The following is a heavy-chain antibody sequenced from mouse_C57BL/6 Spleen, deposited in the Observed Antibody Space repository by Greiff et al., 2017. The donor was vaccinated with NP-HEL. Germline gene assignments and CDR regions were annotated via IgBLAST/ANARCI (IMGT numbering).Heavy chain of an antibody. V-gene: IGHV1-80*01. Sequence: VQLQQSGAELVKPGASVKISCKASGYAFSSYWMNWVKQRPGKGLEWLGQIYPGDGDTNYNGKFKGKATLTADKSSSTAYMQLSSLTSEDSAVYFCARSDGYDDGFDYWGQGTTLTVSS. J-gene: IGHJ2*01. D-gene: IGHD2-2*01. CDR3: ARSDGYDDGFDY. CDR2: IYPGDGDT. CDR1: GYAFSSYW.